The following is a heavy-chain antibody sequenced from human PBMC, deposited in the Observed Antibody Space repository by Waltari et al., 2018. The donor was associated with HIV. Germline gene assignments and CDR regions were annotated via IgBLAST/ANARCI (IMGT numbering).Heavy chain of an antibody. V-gene: IGHV3-23*04. CDR2: SSRTVSAT. D-gene: IGHD1-1*01. CDR1: SFNFDLYS. Sequence: EVRFVESGGGLVRPGGSLRLSCTTSSFNFDLYSMTWVRQAPGRGLEWVESSSRTVSATSYAYVVKGRFTVSRDYSIDMLSLHITSLRVDDTAVYYCVTSGYNFVEYGHRLDFWGRGVLVTIS. J-gene: IGHJ4*02. CDR3: VTSGYNFVEYGHRLDF.